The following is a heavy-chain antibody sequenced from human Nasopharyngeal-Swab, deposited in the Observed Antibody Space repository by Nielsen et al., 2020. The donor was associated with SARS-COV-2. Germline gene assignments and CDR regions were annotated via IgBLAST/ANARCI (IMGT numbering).Heavy chain of an antibody. CDR3: AREEPNHYRYNWNFEVPLDY. CDR2: ISSSSSTI. J-gene: IGHJ4*02. D-gene: IGHD1-7*01. CDR1: GFTFSSYS. V-gene: IGHV3-48*04. Sequence: GESLKISCAASGFTFSSYSMNWVRQAPGKGLEWVSYISSSSSTIYYADSVKGRFTISRDNAKNSLYLQMNSLRAEDTAVYYCAREEPNHYRYNWNFEVPLDYWGQGTLVTVSS.